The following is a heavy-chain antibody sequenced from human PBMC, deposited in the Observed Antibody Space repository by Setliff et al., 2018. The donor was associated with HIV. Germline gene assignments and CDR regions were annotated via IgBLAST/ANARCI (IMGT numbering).Heavy chain of an antibody. Sequence: PGGSLRLSCAASRFSFSTYWMSWVRQAPGKGLEWVANIKQDGSEKYYVDSVKGRFTISRDNAKKSLYLQMNSLRAEDTAVYYCAREGRITSFGVIIPGSNALDVWGQGTTVTVSS. J-gene: IGHJ6*02. CDR2: IKQDGSEK. V-gene: IGHV3-7*01. D-gene: IGHD3-3*01. CDR3: AREGRITSFGVIIPGSNALDV. CDR1: RFSFSTYW.